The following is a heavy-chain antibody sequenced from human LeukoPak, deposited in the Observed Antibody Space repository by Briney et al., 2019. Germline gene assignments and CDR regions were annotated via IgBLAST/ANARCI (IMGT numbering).Heavy chain of an antibody. D-gene: IGHD6-19*01. CDR3: AKGIYSSGWSYFDY. CDR2: LSGSGITT. V-gene: IGHV3-23*01. CDR1: AFTSSNSA. Sequence: PGRSLRLSRAASAFTSSNSAMIWVPQAPGPGLEDFSTLSGSGITTYYADSVKGRFTISRDNSKNTLYLQMNSLRAEDTAVYYCAKGIYSSGWSYFDYWGHGTLVTVSS. J-gene: IGHJ4*01.